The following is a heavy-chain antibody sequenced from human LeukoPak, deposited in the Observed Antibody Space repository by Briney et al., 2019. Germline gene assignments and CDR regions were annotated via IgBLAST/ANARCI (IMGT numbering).Heavy chain of an antibody. V-gene: IGHV3-15*01. J-gene: IGHJ4*01. CDR2: IKSKTDGGTA. D-gene: IGHD3-22*01. CDR3: TTDLPTYYYDSSADY. CDR1: GFTFSNAW. Sequence: GGSLRLSCAASGFTFSNAWMSWVRQAPGKGLEWVGRIKSKTDGGTADYAAPVKGRFTISRDDSKNTLYLQMNSLKTEDTAVYYCTTDLPTYYYDSSADYWVQGTLVTVSS.